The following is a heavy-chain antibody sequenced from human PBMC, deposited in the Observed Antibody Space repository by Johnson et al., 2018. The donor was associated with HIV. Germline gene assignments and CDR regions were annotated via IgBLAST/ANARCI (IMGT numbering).Heavy chain of an antibody. D-gene: IGHD3-22*01. Sequence: VQLVESGGGVVRPGGSLRLSCAASGFTFDDYGMSWVRQAPGKGLEWVSGINWNGGSTGYADSVKGRFTISRDNAKNSLYLQMNSLRAEDTALYYCARSYFDSSGYYHDACDIWGQGTMVTVSS. CDR1: GFTFDDYG. CDR2: INWNGGST. V-gene: IGHV3-20*04. CDR3: ARSYFDSSGYYHDACDI. J-gene: IGHJ3*02.